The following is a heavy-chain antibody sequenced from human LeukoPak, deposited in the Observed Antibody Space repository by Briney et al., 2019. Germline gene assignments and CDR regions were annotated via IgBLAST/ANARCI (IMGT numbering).Heavy chain of an antibody. CDR3: AKPPRLQGGPNWFDP. D-gene: IGHD2-15*01. CDR2: IKPHGSEK. CDR1: GFSFSTYW. J-gene: IGHJ5*02. V-gene: IGHV3-7*03. Sequence: GGTLRLSCAASGFSFSTYWMSWVRQAPSRGLEWVANIKPHGSEKYYVDSVKGRFTISRDNAKNSLYLQMNSLRAEDTAVYYCAKPPRLQGGPNWFDPWGQGTLVTVSS.